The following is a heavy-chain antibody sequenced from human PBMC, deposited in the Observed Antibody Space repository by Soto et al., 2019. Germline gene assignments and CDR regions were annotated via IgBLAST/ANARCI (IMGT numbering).Heavy chain of an antibody. D-gene: IGHD5-18*01. Sequence: ESLKISCQGSRYSFSSYWIGWVRQMPGKGLEWMGVIFPGDSDTKYGPSFQGQVTISADTSISTAYLQWTSLKASDTAMYYCAVGYGYGEYYYDYWGQGTLVTVSS. CDR3: AVGYGYGEYYYDY. J-gene: IGHJ4*02. V-gene: IGHV5-51*01. CDR2: IFPGDSDT. CDR1: RYSFSSYW.